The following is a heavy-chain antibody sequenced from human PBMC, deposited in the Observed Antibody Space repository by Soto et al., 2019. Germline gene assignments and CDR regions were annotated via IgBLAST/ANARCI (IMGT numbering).Heavy chain of an antibody. CDR3: ARDDTPSIAAAYDVSDY. D-gene: IGHD6-13*01. V-gene: IGHV4-4*07. Sequence: SETLSLTCTVSGGSISSYYWSWIRQPAGKGLEWIGRIYTSGSTNYNPSLKSRVTMSVDTSKNQYSLKLSSVTATDTAVYYCARDDTPSIAAAYDVSDYWGQGTLVTVSS. CDR2: IYTSGST. J-gene: IGHJ4*02. CDR1: GGSISSYY.